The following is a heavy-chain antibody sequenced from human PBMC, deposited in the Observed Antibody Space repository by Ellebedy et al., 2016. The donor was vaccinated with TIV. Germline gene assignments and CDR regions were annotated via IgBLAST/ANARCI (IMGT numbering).Heavy chain of an antibody. Sequence: PGGSLRLSCAASGFTFSNYWMHWVRQAPGKGRVWVSRVRGDGRTTDYADSVKGRFTISRDNARNTLYLHMNSLRAEDTAVYYCARIWTSYNSWFDPWGQGALVIVSS. J-gene: IGHJ5*02. CDR2: VRGDGRTT. D-gene: IGHD2/OR15-2a*01. V-gene: IGHV3-74*01. CDR3: ARIWTSYNSWFDP. CDR1: GFTFSNYW.